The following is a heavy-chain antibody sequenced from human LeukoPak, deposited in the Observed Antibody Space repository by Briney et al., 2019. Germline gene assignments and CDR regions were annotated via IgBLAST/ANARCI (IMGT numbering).Heavy chain of an antibody. D-gene: IGHD2-15*01. J-gene: IGHJ4*02. Sequence: GGSLRLSCAASGFTFSNYAMSWVRQAPGKGLEWVSAISGSCGTTYYADSVKGRFTISRDNSKNTLYLQMNSLRAEDTAVYYCAKDGHCSGGSCYGNYFDYWGQGTLVTVSS. V-gene: IGHV3-23*01. CDR1: GFTFSNYA. CDR3: AKDGHCSGGSCYGNYFDY. CDR2: ISGSCGTT.